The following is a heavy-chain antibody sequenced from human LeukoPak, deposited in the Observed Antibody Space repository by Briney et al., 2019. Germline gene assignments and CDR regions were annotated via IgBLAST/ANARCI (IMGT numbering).Heavy chain of an antibody. D-gene: IGHD1-26*01. V-gene: IGHV3-30*04. CDR1: GFTFSSYA. CDR2: ISYDGSNK. Sequence: GGSLRLSCAASGFTFSSYAMHWVRQAPGKGLEWVAVISYDGSNKYYADSVKGRFTISRDNSKNTLYLQMNSLRAEDTAVYYCNARVVGVHRAFDIWGQGTMVTVSS. CDR3: NARVVGVHRAFDI. J-gene: IGHJ3*02.